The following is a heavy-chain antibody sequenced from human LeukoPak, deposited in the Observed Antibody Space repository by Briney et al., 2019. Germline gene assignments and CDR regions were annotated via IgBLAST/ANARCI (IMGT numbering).Heavy chain of an antibody. V-gene: IGHV1-2*02. D-gene: IGHD2-21*02. CDR2: INPNSGAT. J-gene: IGHJ3*02. CDR1: GYTFTGYY. CDR3: AVNLAYCGGDCYPFDAFDI. Sequence: ASVKVSCKASGYTFTGYYMHWVRQAPGQGLEWMGWINPNSGATNYAQKFQGRATMTRDTSISTAYMELSRLRSDDTAVYYCAVNLAYCGGDCYPFDAFDIWGQGTMVTVSS.